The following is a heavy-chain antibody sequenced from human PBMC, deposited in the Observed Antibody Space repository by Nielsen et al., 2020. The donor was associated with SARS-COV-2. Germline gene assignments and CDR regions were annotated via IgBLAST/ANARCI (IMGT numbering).Heavy chain of an antibody. Sequence: WIRQPPGKGLEWIGEINHSGSTNYNPSLKSRVTISVDTSKNQFSLKLGSVTAADTAVYYCARMGPPLYSGSYYGYFQHWGQGTLVTVSS. D-gene: IGHD1-26*01. CDR2: INHSGST. V-gene: IGHV4-34*01. J-gene: IGHJ1*01. CDR3: ARMGPPLYSGSYYGYFQH.